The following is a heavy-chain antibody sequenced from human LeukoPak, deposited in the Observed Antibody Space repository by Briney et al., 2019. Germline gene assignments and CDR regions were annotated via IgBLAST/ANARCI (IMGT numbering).Heavy chain of an antibody. Sequence: ASVNVSCKASGYTFPSYGISWVRQAPGQGLEWMGWISAYNGNTNYAQKLQGRVTMTTDTSTSTAYMELRSLRSDDTAVYYCAKYLNWGSLDYWGQGTLVTVSS. CDR1: GYTFPSYG. CDR3: AKYLNWGSLDY. CDR2: ISAYNGNT. J-gene: IGHJ4*02. D-gene: IGHD7-27*01. V-gene: IGHV1-18*01.